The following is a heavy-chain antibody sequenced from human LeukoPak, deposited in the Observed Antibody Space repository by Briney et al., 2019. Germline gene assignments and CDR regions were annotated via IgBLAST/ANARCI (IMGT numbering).Heavy chain of an antibody. J-gene: IGHJ3*01. CDR2: ISGSGGST. Sequence: GGSLRLSCAASGFTFSSYAMSWVRQAPGKGLEWVSAISGSGGSTYYADSVKGRFTISRDNSKNTLYLQMNSLRAEDTALYYCARGPDPVVRGPRRAFDLWGQGTMVTVSS. V-gene: IGHV3-23*01. CDR1: GFTFSSYA. CDR3: ARGPDPVVRGPRRAFDL. D-gene: IGHD3-10*01.